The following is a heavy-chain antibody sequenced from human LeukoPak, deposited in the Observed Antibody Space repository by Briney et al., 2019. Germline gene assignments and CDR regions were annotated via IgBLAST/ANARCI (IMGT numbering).Heavy chain of an antibody. CDR1: GFTFSSYA. Sequence: GGSLRLSCAASGFTFSSYAMSWVRQAPGKGLEWVSAISGSGGSTYYADSVKGRFTISRDNAENSLYLQMNSLRAEDTAVYYCARETSLAAVNAFDIWGQGTMVTVSS. CDR2: ISGSGGST. D-gene: IGHD6-13*01. J-gene: IGHJ3*02. V-gene: IGHV3-23*01. CDR3: ARETSLAAVNAFDI.